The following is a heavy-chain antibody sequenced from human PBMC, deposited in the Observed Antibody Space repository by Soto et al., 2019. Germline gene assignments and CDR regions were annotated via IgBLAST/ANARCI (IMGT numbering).Heavy chain of an antibody. J-gene: IGHJ4*02. Sequence: GGSLRLSCVASVFTFSNYWMTCVRQAPGEGLDWVANLIKDGSEKSYVDSVKGRFTISRDNAKNSLYLEMNSLRVEDTAVYYCASDWGGLGYWGQGT. CDR2: LIKDGSEK. D-gene: IGHD3-10*01. CDR1: VFTFSNYW. CDR3: ASDWGGLGY. V-gene: IGHV3-7*03.